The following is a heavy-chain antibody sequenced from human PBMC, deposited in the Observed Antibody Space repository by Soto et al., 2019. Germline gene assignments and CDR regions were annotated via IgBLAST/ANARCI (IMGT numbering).Heavy chain of an antibody. J-gene: IGHJ3*02. V-gene: IGHV3-30*18. CDR1: GFTFSSYG. Sequence: GGSLRLSCAASGFTFSSYGMHWVRQAPGKGLEWVAVISYDGSNKYYADSVKGRFTISRDNSKNTLYLQMNSLRAEDTAVYYCAKDGPPGVVVITVAFDIWGQGTMVTVSS. CDR2: ISYDGSNK. CDR3: AKDGPPGVVVITVAFDI. D-gene: IGHD3-22*01.